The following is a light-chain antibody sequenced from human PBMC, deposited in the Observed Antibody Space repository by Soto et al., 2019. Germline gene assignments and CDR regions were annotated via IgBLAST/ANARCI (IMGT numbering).Light chain of an antibody. Sequence: DIQMTQYPSSLSGSVGDRVTITCRASQSISSYLNWYQQKPGKAPKLLIYAASSLESGVPSRFSGSGSGTEFTLTISSLQPDDFATYYCQQYNSYSTFGQGTKVDIK. CDR2: AAS. CDR3: QQYNSYST. V-gene: IGKV1-5*01. CDR1: QSISSY. J-gene: IGKJ1*01.